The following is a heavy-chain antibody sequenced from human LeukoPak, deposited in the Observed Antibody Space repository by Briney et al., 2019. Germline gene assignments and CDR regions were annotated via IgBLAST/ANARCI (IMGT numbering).Heavy chain of an antibody. Sequence: GSLSLSCDDSGFTFSSYWMSRVRQAPAKGLEWVASIKEGGSEKYYVDSVKGRFTISRDNAKNSLYLQMNSLRAEDTALYYYARVRIGGSCYRSFDYWGQGTLVTVSS. CDR1: GFTFSSYW. V-gene: IGHV3-7*03. CDR2: IKEGGSEK. J-gene: IGHJ4*02. D-gene: IGHD2-15*01. CDR3: ARVRIGGSCYRSFDY.